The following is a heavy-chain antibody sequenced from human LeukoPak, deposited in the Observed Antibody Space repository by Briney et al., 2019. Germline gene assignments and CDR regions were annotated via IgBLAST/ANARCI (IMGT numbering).Heavy chain of an antibody. J-gene: IGHJ4*02. Sequence: GGSLRLSCAASGFTFSSYAMSWVRQAPGKGLEWVSAISGSGGSTYYADSVKGRFTISRDNSKNTLYLQMNSLRAEDTAVYYCANSYDILTSYYSGGYWGQGTLVTVSS. CDR1: GFTFSSYA. CDR2: ISGSGGST. CDR3: ANSYDILTSYYSGGY. V-gene: IGHV3-23*01. D-gene: IGHD3-9*01.